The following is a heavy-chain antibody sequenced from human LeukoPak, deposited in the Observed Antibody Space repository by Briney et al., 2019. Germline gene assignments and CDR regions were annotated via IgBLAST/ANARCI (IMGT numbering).Heavy chain of an antibody. V-gene: IGHV1-24*01. CDR2: FDPEDGET. CDR3: ATDALTGFRGPFDY. J-gene: IGHJ4*02. Sequence: GASVKVSCKVSGYTLTELSMHWVRQAPGKGLEWMGGFDPEDGETIYAQKFQGRVTMTEDTSTDTAYMELSSPRSEDTAVYYCATDALTGFRGPFDYWGQGTLVTVSS. D-gene: IGHD1-14*01. CDR1: GYTLTELS.